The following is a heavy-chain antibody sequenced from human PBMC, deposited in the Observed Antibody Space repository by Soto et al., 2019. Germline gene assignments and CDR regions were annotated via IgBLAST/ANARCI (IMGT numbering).Heavy chain of an antibody. CDR2: IYYSGST. CDR1: GGSISSSSYY. V-gene: IGHV4-39*01. Sequence: SETLSLTCTVPGGSISSSSYYWGWIRQPPGKGLEWIGNIYYSGSTYYNPSLKSRVTISVDTSKNQFSLKVSSVTAADTAVYYCVRLNQYTVVEVNYWGQGTLVTVSS. D-gene: IGHD2-15*01. CDR3: VRLNQYTVVEVNY. J-gene: IGHJ4*02.